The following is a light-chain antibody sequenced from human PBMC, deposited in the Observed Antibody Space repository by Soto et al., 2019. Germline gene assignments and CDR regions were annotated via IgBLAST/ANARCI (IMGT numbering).Light chain of an antibody. CDR3: QQSYDHPVT. CDR1: QSISTY. V-gene: IGKV1-39*01. J-gene: IGKJ5*01. Sequence: DIQMTQSPSSLSASVGDRVSITCRASQSISTYLNWFHQKPGEAPNLLIYAASTLQSGVPSRLSGSGSGTDFTLTISNLQPEDFATYYCQQSYDHPVTFGQGTRLDIK. CDR2: AAS.